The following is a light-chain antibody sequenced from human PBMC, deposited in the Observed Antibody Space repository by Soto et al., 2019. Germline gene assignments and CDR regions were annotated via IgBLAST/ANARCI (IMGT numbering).Light chain of an antibody. CDR1: SSNIRHNT. CDR2: YDN. J-gene: IGLJ2*01. V-gene: IGLV1-44*01. Sequence: QSVLTQPPSASGTPGQTVTISCSGSSSNIRHNTVNWYQQVPGTAPKLLIYYDNQRPSGVPDRFSGSKSATSASLAISGLQSDDEADYYCAAWDDSLNAVIFGGGTKLTVL. CDR3: AAWDDSLNAVI.